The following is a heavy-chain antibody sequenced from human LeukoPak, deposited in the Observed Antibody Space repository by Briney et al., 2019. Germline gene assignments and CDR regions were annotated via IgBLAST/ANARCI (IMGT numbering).Heavy chain of an antibody. V-gene: IGHV1-46*01. Sequence: RASVKVSCKAFGYTFTSNYMHWVRQAPGQGPEWMGVISPSGGSTTYAQKFQGRVTLTRDMSTSTDYLEPSSLRSEDTAVYYCARDNSVRDEAWWFNPWGQGTLVTVSS. CDR3: ARDNSVRDEAWWFNP. D-gene: IGHD5-24*01. CDR2: ISPSGGST. J-gene: IGHJ5*02. CDR1: GYTFTSNY.